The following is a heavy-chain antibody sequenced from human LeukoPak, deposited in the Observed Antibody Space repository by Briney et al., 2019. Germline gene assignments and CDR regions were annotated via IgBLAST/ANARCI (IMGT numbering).Heavy chain of an antibody. CDR1: GFTFSSYA. Sequence: GGSLRLSCAASGFTFSSYAMSWVRQAPGKGLEWVSAISGSGDSTDYADSVKGRFTISRDNSKNTLYLQMNSLRAEDTAVYYCAKKRLWFGESYYFDYWGQGTLVTVSS. J-gene: IGHJ4*02. CDR2: ISGSGDST. V-gene: IGHV3-23*01. CDR3: AKKRLWFGESYYFDY. D-gene: IGHD3-10*01.